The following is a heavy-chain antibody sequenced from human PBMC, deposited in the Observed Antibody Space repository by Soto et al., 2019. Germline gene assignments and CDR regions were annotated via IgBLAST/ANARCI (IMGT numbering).Heavy chain of an antibody. Sequence: SQTLSLTCAISGDGVSSNSAAWNWIRXSPSRGFEWLGRTYYRSKWYNDYAVSVKSRITINPDTSKNQFSLQLNSVTPEDTAVYYCARDRYNWNDDYYYMDVWGKGTTVTVSS. CDR2: TYYRSKWYN. J-gene: IGHJ6*03. V-gene: IGHV6-1*01. D-gene: IGHD1-1*01. CDR1: GDGVSSNSAA. CDR3: ARDRYNWNDDYYYMDV.